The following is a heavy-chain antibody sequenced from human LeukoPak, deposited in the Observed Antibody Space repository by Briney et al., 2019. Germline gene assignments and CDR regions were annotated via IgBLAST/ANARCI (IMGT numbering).Heavy chain of an antibody. D-gene: IGHD3-22*01. V-gene: IGHV3-23*01. CDR1: GFTFSSYA. Sequence: GGSLRLSCAASGFTFSSYAMSWVRRAPGKGLEWVSAISGSGGSTYYADSVKGRFTISRDNSKNTLYLQMNSLRAEDTAVYYCAKDPYYYDSSGQTIWGQGTLVTVSS. J-gene: IGHJ4*02. CDR2: ISGSGGST. CDR3: AKDPYYYDSSGQTI.